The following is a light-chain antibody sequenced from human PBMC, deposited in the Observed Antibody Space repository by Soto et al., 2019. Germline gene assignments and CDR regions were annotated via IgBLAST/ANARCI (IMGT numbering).Light chain of an antibody. Sequence: DIQMTQSPSTLSASVGDRVTITCRASQSVNRWLAWYQQTPGKAPKLLIFDASTLESGVPSRFSGSGFGTEFTLTISSLQPDDFATYYCHQYDSFWTFGQGTNVEIK. V-gene: IGKV1-5*01. CDR3: HQYDSFWT. CDR1: QSVNRW. CDR2: DAS. J-gene: IGKJ1*01.